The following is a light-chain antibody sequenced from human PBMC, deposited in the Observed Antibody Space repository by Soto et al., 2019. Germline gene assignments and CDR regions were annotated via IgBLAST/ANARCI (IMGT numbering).Light chain of an antibody. CDR1: QSLLYTDGKTY. CDR3: MQTRHLPLS. CDR2: EVS. Sequence: TQTPVSLSATPGQPASISCKSTQSLLYTDGKTYLSWYLQRPGQPPQILIHEVSNRLSGVPHRFTGTGSDTDFTLTISRVEPEDAGIFYCMQTRHLPLSFGGGTRVDIK. J-gene: IGKJ4*01. V-gene: IGKV2D-29*01.